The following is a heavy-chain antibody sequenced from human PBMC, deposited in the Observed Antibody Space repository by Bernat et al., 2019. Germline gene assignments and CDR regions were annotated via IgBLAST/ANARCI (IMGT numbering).Heavy chain of an antibody. CDR1: GFTFSSYG. CDR2: IWYDGSNK. V-gene: IGHV3-33*01. J-gene: IGHJ3*02. Sequence: QVQLVESGGGVVQPGRSLRLSCAASGFTFSSYGMHWVRQAPGKGLEWVAVIWYDGSNKYYADSVKGRFTISRDNSKNTLYLQMNSHRAEDTAVYYCASGTGEWPRAFDIWGQGTMVTVSS. CDR3: ASGTGEWPRAFDI. D-gene: IGHD7-27*01.